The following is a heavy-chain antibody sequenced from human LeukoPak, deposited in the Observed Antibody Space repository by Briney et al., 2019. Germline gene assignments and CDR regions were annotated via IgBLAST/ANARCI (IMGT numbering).Heavy chain of an antibody. Sequence: GRSLRLSCAASGFTFDDYAMHWVRQAPGKGLEWVSLISGDGGSTYYADSVKGRFTISRDNSKNSLYLQMDSLRTEDTALYYCAKDWNRVVPAASQQPVYWGQGTLVTVSS. V-gene: IGHV3-43*02. CDR2: ISGDGGST. CDR1: GFTFDDYA. CDR3: AKDWNRVVPAASQQPVY. D-gene: IGHD2-2*01. J-gene: IGHJ4*02.